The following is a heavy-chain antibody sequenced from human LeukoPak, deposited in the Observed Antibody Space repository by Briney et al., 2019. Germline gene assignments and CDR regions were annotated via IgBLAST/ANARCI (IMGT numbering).Heavy chain of an antibody. Sequence: GGSLRLSCAASGFTFSSYWMSWVRQAPGKGLEWVANIKQDGSEKYYVDSVKGRFTISRDNAKNSLYLQMNSLRAEDTAVYYCTRVLGYCSGGSCYAPFDYWGQGTLVTVSS. CDR1: GFTFSSYW. J-gene: IGHJ4*02. V-gene: IGHV3-7*01. D-gene: IGHD2-15*01. CDR3: TRVLGYCSGGSCYAPFDY. CDR2: IKQDGSEK.